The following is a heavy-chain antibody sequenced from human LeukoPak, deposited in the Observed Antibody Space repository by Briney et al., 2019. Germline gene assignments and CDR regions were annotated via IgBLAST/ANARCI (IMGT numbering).Heavy chain of an antibody. D-gene: IGHD6-13*01. CDR2: LYYSGST. J-gene: IGHJ4*02. Sequence: SSETLSLTCTVSGGSISSYYWSWIRQPPGKGLEWIGYLYYSGSTNYNPSLKSRVTISVDTSKNQFSLKLSSVTAADTAVYYCARAASSWSFDYWGQGTLVTVSS. CDR1: GGSISSYY. V-gene: IGHV4-59*01. CDR3: ARAASSWSFDY.